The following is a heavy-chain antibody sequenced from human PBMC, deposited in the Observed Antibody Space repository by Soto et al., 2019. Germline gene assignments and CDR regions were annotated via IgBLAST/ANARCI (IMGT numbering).Heavy chain of an antibody. V-gene: IGHV4-59*01. J-gene: IGHJ5*02. CDR2: IYYSGST. CDR1: GGNISSYY. Sequence: SETMSLTCTVSGGNISSYYWSWIRQNTGKGLERIGYIYYSGSTNYNPSLKSRVTISVDTSKNQFSLKLSSVTAADTAVYYCARDLRITGTSNWFDPWGQGTLVTVSS. D-gene: IGHD1-7*01. CDR3: ARDLRITGTSNWFDP.